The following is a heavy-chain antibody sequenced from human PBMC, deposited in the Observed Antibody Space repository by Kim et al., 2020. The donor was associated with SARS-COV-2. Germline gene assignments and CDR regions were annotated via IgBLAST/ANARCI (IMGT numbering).Heavy chain of an antibody. J-gene: IGHJ4*02. CDR3: ARGRAVACDY. Sequence: KKYYADAVKSRFTISRDNSKNTLYLQMNGLRAEDTAVYYCARGRAVACDYWGQGTLVTVSS. V-gene: IGHV3-30*01. D-gene: IGHD6-19*01. CDR2: KK.